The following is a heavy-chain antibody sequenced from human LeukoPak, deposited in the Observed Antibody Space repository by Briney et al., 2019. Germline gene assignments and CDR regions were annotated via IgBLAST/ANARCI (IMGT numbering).Heavy chain of an antibody. CDR2: ISSSSSYI. V-gene: IGHV3-21*01. CDR3: ARGKTMVVIPDAFDI. D-gene: IGHD4-23*01. Sequence: PGGSLRLSCAASGFTFSSYSMNWVRQAPGKGLESVSSISSSSSYIYYADSVKGRFTISRDNAKNSLYLQMNSLRAEDTAVYYCARGKTMVVIPDAFDIWGQGTMVTVSS. CDR1: GFTFSSYS. J-gene: IGHJ3*02.